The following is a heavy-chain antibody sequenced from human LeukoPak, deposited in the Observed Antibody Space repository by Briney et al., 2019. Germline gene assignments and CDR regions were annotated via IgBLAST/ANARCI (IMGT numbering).Heavy chain of an antibody. Sequence: PSETLSLTCTVSGGSISSGGYYWSWIRQYPGKGLEWIGYIYYSGSTYYNPSLKSRVTISVDTSKNQFSLKLSSVTAADTAVYYCARVRSDSSGYYYVRYWYFDLWGRGTLVTVSS. D-gene: IGHD3-22*01. V-gene: IGHV4-31*03. CDR3: ARVRSDSSGYYYVRYWYFDL. CDR1: GGSISSGGYY. J-gene: IGHJ2*01. CDR2: IYYSGST.